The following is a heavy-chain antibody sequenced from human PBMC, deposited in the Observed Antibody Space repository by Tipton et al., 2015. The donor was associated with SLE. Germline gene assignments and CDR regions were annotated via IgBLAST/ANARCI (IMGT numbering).Heavy chain of an antibody. Sequence: TLSLTCTVSGGSVSSGSYYWSWIRQPPGKGLEWIGYIYYSGSTNYNPSLKSRVTISVDTSKNQFSLKLSSVTAADTAVYYCARATYSSNWIDYWGQGTLVTVSS. V-gene: IGHV4-61*01. CDR3: ARATYSSNWIDY. CDR1: GGSVSSGSYY. D-gene: IGHD6-13*01. CDR2: IYYSGST. J-gene: IGHJ4*02.